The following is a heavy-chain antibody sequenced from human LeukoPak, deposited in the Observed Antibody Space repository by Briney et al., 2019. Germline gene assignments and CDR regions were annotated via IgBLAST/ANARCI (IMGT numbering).Heavy chain of an antibody. D-gene: IGHD6-13*01. CDR3: ARHWYSSSWYGGYYYYYVMDV. CDR2: ISSSSSYI. V-gene: IGHV3-21*01. J-gene: IGHJ6*02. Sequence: KAGGSLRLSCAASGFTFSSYSMNWVRHAPGKALEWVSSISSSSSYIYYADSVKGRFTISRDNDKNSLYLQMNSLRAEDTAVYYCARHWYSSSWYGGYYYYYVMDVWGQGTTVTVSS. CDR1: GFTFSSYS.